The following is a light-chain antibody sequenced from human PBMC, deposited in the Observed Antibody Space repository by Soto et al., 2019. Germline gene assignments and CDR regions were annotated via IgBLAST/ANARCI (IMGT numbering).Light chain of an antibody. CDR3: QQYGSYPLT. CDR2: GAS. Sequence: EIVLTQSPGTLSLSPGERATLSCRASQSVSSSYLAWYQQKPGQAPRLLIYGASSRATGIPDRFSGSGSGTDFTLTISRLEPEDFAVYYCQQYGSYPLTFGGGTRLET. CDR1: QSVSSSY. V-gene: IGKV3-20*01. J-gene: IGKJ5*01.